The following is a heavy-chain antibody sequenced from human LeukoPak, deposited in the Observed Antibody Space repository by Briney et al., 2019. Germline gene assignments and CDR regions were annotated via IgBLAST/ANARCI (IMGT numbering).Heavy chain of an antibody. V-gene: IGHV3-11*04. CDR1: GFTFSDYY. CDR2: ISSSGSTI. CDR3: ARDRGGPDFQAYYYYYMDV. D-gene: IGHD3-10*01. J-gene: IGHJ6*03. Sequence: GGSLRLSCAASGFTFSDYYMSWIRQAPGKGLEWVSYISSSGSTIYYADSVKGRFTISRDNAKNSLYLQMNSLRAEDTAVYYCARDRGGPDFQAYYYYYMDVWGKGTTVTVSS.